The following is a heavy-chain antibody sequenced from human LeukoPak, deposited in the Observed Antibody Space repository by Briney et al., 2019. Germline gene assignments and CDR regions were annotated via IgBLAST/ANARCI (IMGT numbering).Heavy chain of an antibody. V-gene: IGHV1-2*02. Sequence: GASVKVSCKASGYTFTGCYMHWVRQAPGQGLEWMGWINPNSGGTNYAQKFQGRVTMTRDTSISTAYMELSRLRSDDTAVYYCARDFSNIVVVPAAIPDTYYYYYGMDVWGQGTTVTVSS. CDR1: GYTFTGCY. CDR3: ARDFSNIVVVPAAIPDTYYYYYGMDV. D-gene: IGHD2-2*02. J-gene: IGHJ6*02. CDR2: INPNSGGT.